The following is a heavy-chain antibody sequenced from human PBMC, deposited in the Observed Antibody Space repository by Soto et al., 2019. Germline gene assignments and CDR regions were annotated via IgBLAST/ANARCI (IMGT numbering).Heavy chain of an antibody. CDR1: GGSFKSGSYS. CDR2: VYHTGRT. Sequence: QVQLQESGPGLVKPSETLSLTCTVSGGSFKSGSYSWSWIPQPPGKGLEWIEYVYHTGRTSYNPSHKSRVSISMDASKNQISLNLDSVTAADTSVYFCARDFAYFDSWGQGTLVTVSS. D-gene: IGHD3-3*01. V-gene: IGHV4-61*01. CDR3: ARDFAYFDS. J-gene: IGHJ4*02.